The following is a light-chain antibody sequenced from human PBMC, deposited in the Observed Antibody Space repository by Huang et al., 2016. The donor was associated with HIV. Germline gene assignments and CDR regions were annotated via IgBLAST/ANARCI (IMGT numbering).Light chain of an antibody. J-gene: IGKJ5*01. V-gene: IGKV1-33*01. CDR2: DAS. CDR3: QQYASFPIT. CDR1: QDITNY. Sequence: DIQMTQSPSSLSASVGDRVTITCQASQDITNYLNWYQHKPGKAPKLLIYDASNLETGVPLRFSGSGSGTDFTFTISSLRAEDVATYYCQQYASFPITFGQGTRLEI.